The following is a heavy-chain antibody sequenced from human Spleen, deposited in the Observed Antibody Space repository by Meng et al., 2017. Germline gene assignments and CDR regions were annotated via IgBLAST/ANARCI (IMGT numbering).Heavy chain of an antibody. CDR1: GGSFSGYY. J-gene: IGHJ4*02. Sequence: QLQLQQWGAGLLKPSETPSLTCAVYGGSFSGYYWSWIRQPPGKGLEWIGEINHSGSTNYNPSLKSRVTISVDTSKNQFSLKLSSVTAADTAVYYCARGLRPGAAADIWGQGTLVTVSS. V-gene: IGHV4-34*01. CDR3: ARGLRPGAAADI. CDR2: INHSGST. D-gene: IGHD6-13*01.